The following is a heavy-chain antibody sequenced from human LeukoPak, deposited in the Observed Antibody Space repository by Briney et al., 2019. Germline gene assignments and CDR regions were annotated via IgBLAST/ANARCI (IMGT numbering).Heavy chain of an antibody. J-gene: IGHJ4*02. CDR2: IISDGSSA. V-gene: IGHV3-74*01. Sequence: PGGSLRLSCAASGFTFSSYWMHWVRQAPGKGLVWVSRIISDGSSATYADSVKGRFTISRDNAKNTLYLQMNSLRAEDTAVYYCARDPAPSEVWFGELFSFLDYWGQGTLVTVSS. CDR1: GFTFSSYW. CDR3: ARDPAPSEVWFGELFSFLDY. D-gene: IGHD3-10*01.